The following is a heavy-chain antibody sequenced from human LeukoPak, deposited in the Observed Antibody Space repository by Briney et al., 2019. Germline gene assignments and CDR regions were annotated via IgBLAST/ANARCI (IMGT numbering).Heavy chain of an antibody. CDR1: GYTFTGYY. J-gene: IGHJ4*02. V-gene: IGHV1-2*02. Sequence: ASVKVSCKASGYTFTGYYMHWVRQAPGQGLEWMGWINPNSGGTNYAQKFQGRVTITRDTSISTAYMELSRLRSDDTAVYYCARDLRAPGYCSSTSCYNPDYWGQGTLVTVSS. D-gene: IGHD2-2*02. CDR3: ARDLRAPGYCSSTSCYNPDY. CDR2: INPNSGGT.